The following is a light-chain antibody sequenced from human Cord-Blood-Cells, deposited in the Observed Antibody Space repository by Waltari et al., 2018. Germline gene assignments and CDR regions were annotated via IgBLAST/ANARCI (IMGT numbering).Light chain of an antibody. Sequence: QSVLTQPPSVSGAPGQRVTISCTGSSSNIGAGYDVHSYQQLPGTAPKLLIYGNSNRPSGVPDRFSGSKSGTSASLAITGLQAEDEADYYGQSYDSSLSGYVFGGGTKLTVL. V-gene: IGLV1-40*01. CDR2: GNS. CDR3: QSYDSSLSGYV. J-gene: IGLJ3*02. CDR1: SSNIGAGYD.